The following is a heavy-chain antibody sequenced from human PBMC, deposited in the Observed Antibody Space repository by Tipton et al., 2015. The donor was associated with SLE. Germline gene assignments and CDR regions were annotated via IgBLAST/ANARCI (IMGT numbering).Heavy chain of an antibody. V-gene: IGHV5-51*01. D-gene: IGHD4-11*01. CDR3: ARHPSTVTDYGMDV. J-gene: IGHJ6*02. CDR2: IWPGDSDT. Sequence: QLVQSGPEVKKPGESLKISCKGSGYSFTSYWIGWVRQMPGKGLEWMGVIWPGDSDTKYSPPFQGQVTFSADKSINTAYLQWSSLRASDTAMYYCARHPSTVTDYGMDVWGQGTTVTVSS. CDR1: GYSFTSYW.